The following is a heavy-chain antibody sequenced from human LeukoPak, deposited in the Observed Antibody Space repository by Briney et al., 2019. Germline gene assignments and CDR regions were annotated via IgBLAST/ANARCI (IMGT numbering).Heavy chain of an antibody. CDR1: DSTFTQYG. D-gene: IGHD6-6*01. Sequence: APVKVSCKASDSTFTQYGITWVRQAPGHRLEWMGWISPYNGNRNYAQKLQDRVTMTTDTSTSTAYMELRSLRSDDTAVYYCARGRGVYASSSTTFDYWGQGTLVTVSS. CDR2: ISPYNGNR. J-gene: IGHJ4*02. CDR3: ARGRGVYASSSTTFDY. V-gene: IGHV1-18*01.